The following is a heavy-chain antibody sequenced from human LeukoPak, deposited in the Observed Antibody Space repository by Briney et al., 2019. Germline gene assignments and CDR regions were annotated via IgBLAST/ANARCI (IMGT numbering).Heavy chain of an antibody. CDR1: GFTFSSYG. J-gene: IGHJ4*02. V-gene: IGHV3-33*01. D-gene: IGHD2/OR15-2a*01. Sequence: PGGSLRLSCAASGFTFSSYGMHWVRQAPGKGLEWAALIWYDGSNKYYTDSVKGRLTISRDNSKNTLYLQMNSLRAEDTAIYYCAREGPRGNSQFDYWGQGTLVTVSS. CDR3: AREGPRGNSQFDY. CDR2: IWYDGSNK.